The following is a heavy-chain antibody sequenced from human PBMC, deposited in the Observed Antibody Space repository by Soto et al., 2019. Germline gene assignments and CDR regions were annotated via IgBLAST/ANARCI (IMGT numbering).Heavy chain of an antibody. J-gene: IGHJ4*02. V-gene: IGHV3-30*18. Sequence: GGSLRLSCAASGFTFSSYGMHWVRQAPGKGLEWVAVISYDVSNKYYADSVKGRFTISRDNSKNTLYLQMNSLRAEDTAVYYCAKDQSHNVYSSTLIADYWGQGTLVTVSS. CDR2: ISYDVSNK. CDR3: AKDQSHNVYSSTLIADY. D-gene: IGHD6-13*01. CDR1: GFTFSSYG.